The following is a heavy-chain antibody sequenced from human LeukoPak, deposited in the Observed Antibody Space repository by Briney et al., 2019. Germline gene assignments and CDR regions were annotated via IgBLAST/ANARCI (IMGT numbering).Heavy chain of an antibody. CDR1: GYTFTSYA. J-gene: IGHJ6*04. CDR2: INAGNGNT. Sequence: ASVKVSCKASGYTFTSYAMHWVRQAPGQRLEWMGWINAGNGNTKYSQEFQGRVTITRDTSASTAYMELSSLRSEDTAVYYCAREAGKWPLGYCSGGSCYSGLSDYGMDVWGKGTTVTVSS. D-gene: IGHD2-15*01. V-gene: IGHV1-3*01. CDR3: AREAGKWPLGYCSGGSCYSGLSDYGMDV.